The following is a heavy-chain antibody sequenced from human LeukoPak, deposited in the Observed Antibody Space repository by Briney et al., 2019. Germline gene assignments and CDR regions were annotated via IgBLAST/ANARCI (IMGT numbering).Heavy chain of an antibody. D-gene: IGHD6-19*01. J-gene: IGHJ4*02. CDR1: GYTFSSYA. V-gene: IGHV3-23*01. CDR2: IGPSGGST. CDR3: ARGLEAGAVAGGFDY. Sequence: GGSLRLSCAVSGYTFSSYAMSSVSQPPGQGLEWVSAIGPSGGSTYYADSVKGRFTISRDNSKNTLYLQMNSLRAEDTAVYYCARGLEAGAVAGGFDYWGQGTLVTVSS.